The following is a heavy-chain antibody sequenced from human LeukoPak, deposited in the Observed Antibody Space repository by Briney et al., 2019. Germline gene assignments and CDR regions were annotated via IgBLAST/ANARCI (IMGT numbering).Heavy chain of an antibody. CDR3: ARGYSSSPPTYYFDY. Sequence: SETLSLTCAVYGGSFSGYYWSWIRQPPGKGLEWIGEINHSGSTNYNPSLKSRVTISVDTSKDQFSLKLSSVTAADTAVYYCARGYSSSPPTYYFDYWGQGTLVTVSS. CDR2: INHSGST. CDR1: GGSFSGYY. J-gene: IGHJ4*02. D-gene: IGHD6-13*01. V-gene: IGHV4-34*01.